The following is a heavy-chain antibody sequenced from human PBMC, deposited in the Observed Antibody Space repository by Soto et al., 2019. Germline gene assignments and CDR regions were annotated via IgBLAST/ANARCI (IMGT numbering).Heavy chain of an antibody. CDR3: ARGYCVGGTCYSLAGSFYYYMDV. J-gene: IGHJ6*03. CDR1: GFTFTNYW. CDR2: INSDGSVS. V-gene: IGHV3-74*01. D-gene: IGHD2-15*01. Sequence: EVKLVESGGGLVQPGGSLRLSCAASGFTFTNYWMYWVRQAPGKGLVWVSRINSDGSVSSYADSVKGRLTISRDNVKNTLYLQMNSLRAEDTAVYYCARGYCVGGTCYSLAGSFYYYMDVWGKGTTVTVFS.